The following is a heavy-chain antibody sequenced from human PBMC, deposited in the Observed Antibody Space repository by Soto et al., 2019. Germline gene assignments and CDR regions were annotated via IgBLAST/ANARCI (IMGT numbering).Heavy chain of an antibody. Sequence: SETLSLTCTVSGGSISSSIYYWGWIRQPPGKELEWIGSFYYSGSPYYNPSLKSRVTISVDTSKSQFSLKLSSVTAADTAIYYCARYEFDVLLPLNYSGQGTPVTFSS. CDR3: ARYEFDVLLPLNY. V-gene: IGHV4-39*01. J-gene: IGHJ4*02. CDR2: FYYSGSP. D-gene: IGHD3-10*01. CDR1: GGSISSSIYY.